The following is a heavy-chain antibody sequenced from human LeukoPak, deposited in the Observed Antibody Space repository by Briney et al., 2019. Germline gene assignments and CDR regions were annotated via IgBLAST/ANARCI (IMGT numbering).Heavy chain of an antibody. V-gene: IGHV4-59*01. CDR3: ARAWATDYFDY. CDR2: MYYSGTI. J-gene: IGHJ4*02. Sequence: SETLSLTCTVSGGSISSYYWSWIRQPPGKRLEWIGYMYYSGTINYNPSLKSRVTISVDTSKNQFSLKLSSVTPADTAMYYCARAWATDYFDYWGQGTLVTVSS. CDR1: GGSISSYY.